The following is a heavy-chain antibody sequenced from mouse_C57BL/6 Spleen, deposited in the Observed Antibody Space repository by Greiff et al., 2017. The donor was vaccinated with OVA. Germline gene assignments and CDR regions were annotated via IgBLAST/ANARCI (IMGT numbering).Heavy chain of an antibody. Sequence: VQLQESGPELVKPGASVKLSCKASGYTFTSYDINWVKQRPGQGLEWIGWIYPRDGSTKYNEKFKGKATLTVDTSSSTAYMELHSLTSEDSAVYFCARYYGSSYDWYFDVWGTGTTVTVSS. V-gene: IGHV1-85*01. CDR3: ARYYGSSYDWYFDV. CDR1: GYTFTSYD. J-gene: IGHJ1*03. CDR2: IYPRDGST. D-gene: IGHD1-1*01.